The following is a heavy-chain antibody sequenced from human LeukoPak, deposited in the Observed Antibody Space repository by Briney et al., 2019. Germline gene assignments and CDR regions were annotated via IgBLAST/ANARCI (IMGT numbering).Heavy chain of an antibody. CDR1: GFTFDDYG. J-gene: IGHJ4*02. Sequence: GGSLRLSCAASGFTFDDYGMSWVRQAPGKGLEWVSGINWNGGSTGYADSVKGRFTISRDSAKNSLYLQMNSLRAEDTASYYCARDRFLEWLLPFDYWGQGTLVTVSS. D-gene: IGHD3-3*01. CDR3: ARDRFLEWLLPFDY. CDR2: INWNGGST. V-gene: IGHV3-20*04.